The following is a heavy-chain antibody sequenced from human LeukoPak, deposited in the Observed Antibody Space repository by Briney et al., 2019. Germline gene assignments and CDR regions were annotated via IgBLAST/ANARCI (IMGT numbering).Heavy chain of an antibody. CDR2: INHSGST. CDR1: GGSFSGYY. Sequence: PSETLSLTCAVYGGSFSGYYWSWIRQPPVKGLEWIGEINHSGSTNYNPSLKSRVTISVDTSKNQFSLKLSSVTAADTAVYYCARGRYSSSWYYYYGMDVWGKGTTVTVSS. D-gene: IGHD6-13*01. V-gene: IGHV4-34*01. J-gene: IGHJ6*04. CDR3: ARGRYSSSWYYYYGMDV.